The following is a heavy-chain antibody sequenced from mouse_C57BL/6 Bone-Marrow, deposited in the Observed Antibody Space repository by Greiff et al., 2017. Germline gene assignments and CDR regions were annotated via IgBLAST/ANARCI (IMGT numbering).Heavy chain of an antibody. J-gene: IGHJ1*03. CDR2: ISSGSSTI. D-gene: IGHD2-4*01. CDR3: ARRIYYDYDGYFDV. Sequence: EVQRVESGGGLVKPGGSLKLSCAASGFTFSDYGMHWVRQAPEKGLEWVAYISSGSSTIYYADTVKGRFTISRDNAKNTLFLQMTSLRSEDTAMYYCARRIYYDYDGYFDVWGTGTTVTVSS. V-gene: IGHV5-17*01. CDR1: GFTFSDYG.